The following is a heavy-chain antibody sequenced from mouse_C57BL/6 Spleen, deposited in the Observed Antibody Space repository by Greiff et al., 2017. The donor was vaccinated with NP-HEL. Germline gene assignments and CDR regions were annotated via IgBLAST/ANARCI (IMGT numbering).Heavy chain of an antibody. D-gene: IGHD2-2*01. Sequence: QVQLQQSGAELVRPGTSVKVSCKASGYAFTNYLIEWVKQRPGQGLEWIGVINPGSGGTNYNEKFKGKATLTADKSSSPAYMQLSSLTSEDSAVYFCARWLPYYFDYWGQRTTLTVSS. J-gene: IGHJ2*01. CDR3: ARWLPYYFDY. CDR2: INPGSGGT. CDR1: GYAFTNYL. V-gene: IGHV1-54*01.